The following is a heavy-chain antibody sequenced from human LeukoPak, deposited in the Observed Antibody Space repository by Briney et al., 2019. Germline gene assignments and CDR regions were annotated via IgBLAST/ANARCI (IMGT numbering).Heavy chain of an antibody. D-gene: IGHD2-15*01. CDR2: IYYSGST. J-gene: IGHJ6*03. V-gene: IGHV4-30-4*08. Sequence: PSETLSLTCTVSGGSISSGDYYWSWIRQPPGKGLEWIGYIYYSGSTYYNPSLKSRVTISVDTSKNQFSLKLSSVTAADTAVYYCARLVRTYTRIFGGYYMDVWGKGTTVTVSS. CDR1: GGSISSGDYY. CDR3: ARLVRTYTRIFGGYYMDV.